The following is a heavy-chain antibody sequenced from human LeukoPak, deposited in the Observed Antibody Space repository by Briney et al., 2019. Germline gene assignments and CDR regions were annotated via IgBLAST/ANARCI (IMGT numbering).Heavy chain of an antibody. J-gene: IGHJ4*02. Sequence: GGSLRLSCAASGFTFSGSAMHWVRQASGKGLEWVGRIRSKANSYATAYAASVKGRFTISRDDSKNTPYLQMNSLRAEDTAVYYCAREVYHGSGSPRLDYWGQGTLVTVSS. CDR1: GFTFSGSA. CDR3: AREVYHGSGSPRLDY. V-gene: IGHV3-73*01. D-gene: IGHD3-10*01. CDR2: IRSKANSYAT.